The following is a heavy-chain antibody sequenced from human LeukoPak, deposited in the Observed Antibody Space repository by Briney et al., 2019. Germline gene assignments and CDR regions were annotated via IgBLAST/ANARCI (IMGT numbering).Heavy chain of an antibody. Sequence: ASVKVSCEASGYTFTSYGISWVRQAPGQGLEWMGWISAYNGNTNYAQKLQGKVTMTTDTSTSTAYMELRSLRSDDTAVYYCARAGYSYYAFDIWGQGTMVTVSS. CDR2: ISAYNGNT. CDR1: GYTFTSYG. V-gene: IGHV1-18*01. J-gene: IGHJ3*02. D-gene: IGHD1-26*01. CDR3: ARAGYSYYAFDI.